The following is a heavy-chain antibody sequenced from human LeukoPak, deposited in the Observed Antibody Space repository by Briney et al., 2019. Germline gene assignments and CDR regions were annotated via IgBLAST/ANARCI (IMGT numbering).Heavy chain of an antibody. CDR3: ARSPLEYYDFWSGYITAYFDY. CDR1: GGSISSSSYY. D-gene: IGHD3-3*01. V-gene: IGHV4-30-4*08. CDR2: IYYSGST. Sequence: SETLSLTCTVSGGSISSSSYYWGWIRQPPGQGLEWIGYIYYSGSTYYNPSLKSRVTISVDTSKNQFSLKLSSVTAADTAVYYCARSPLEYYDFWSGYITAYFDYWGQGTLVTVSS. J-gene: IGHJ4*02.